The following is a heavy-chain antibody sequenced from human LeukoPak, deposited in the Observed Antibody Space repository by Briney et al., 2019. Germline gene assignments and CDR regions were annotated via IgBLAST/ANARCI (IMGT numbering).Heavy chain of an antibody. CDR3: AKESGGNCDY. D-gene: IGHD4-23*01. J-gene: IGHJ4*02. CDR1: GFTFSSYG. Sequence: GGSLRLSCAASGFTFSSYGMHWVRQTPGKGLEWVAVIWYDGSNKYYADSVKGRFTISRDNSKNTLYLQMNSLRAGDTAVYYCAKESGGNCDYWGQGTLVTVSS. V-gene: IGHV3-33*06. CDR2: IWYDGSNK.